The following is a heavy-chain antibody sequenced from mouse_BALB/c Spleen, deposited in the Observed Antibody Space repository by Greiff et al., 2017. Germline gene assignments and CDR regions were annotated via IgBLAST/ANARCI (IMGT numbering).Heavy chain of an antibody. Sequence: VQLKESGPELVKPGASVKMSCKASGYTFTSYVMHWVKQKPGQGLEWIGYINPYNDGTKYNEKFKGKATLTSDKSSSTAYMELSSLTSEDSAVYYCARSGDYYGSSVLFDYWGQGTTLTVSS. V-gene: IGHV1-14*01. CDR2: INPYNDGT. D-gene: IGHD1-1*01. CDR3: ARSGDYYGSSVLFDY. CDR1: GYTFTSYV. J-gene: IGHJ2*01.